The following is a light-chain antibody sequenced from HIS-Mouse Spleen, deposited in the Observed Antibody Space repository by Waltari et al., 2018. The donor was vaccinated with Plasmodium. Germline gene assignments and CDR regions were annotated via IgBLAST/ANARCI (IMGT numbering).Light chain of an antibody. CDR2: EGS. V-gene: IGLV2-23*01. CDR1: SSDVGSYNL. Sequence: QSALTQPASVSGSPGQSITISCTGTSSDVGSYNLVSWYQQHHGKAPKRMMYEGSTRPSGVQNRFAGSKSGNTASLTISGLQAEDDADYYCCSYAGSSTWVFGGGTKLTVL. CDR3: CSYAGSSTWV. J-gene: IGLJ3*02.